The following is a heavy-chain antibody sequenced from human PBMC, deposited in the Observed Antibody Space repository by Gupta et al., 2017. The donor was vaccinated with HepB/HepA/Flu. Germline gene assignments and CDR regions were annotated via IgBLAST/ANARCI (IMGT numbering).Heavy chain of an antibody. D-gene: IGHD2-2*01. Sequence: QVQLVESGGGVVQPGRSLRLSCLASGFTFSTYDIHWFRQATGKGLVWVAVISYDGSNKNYADSVKGRFTISRDNSRKTLYLQMNSPRTYDTAVYYCASSDIVVVPAAGEYFEHWGQGTLVTVSS. V-gene: IGHV3-30*03. J-gene: IGHJ1*01. CDR3: ASSDIVVVPAAGEYFEH. CDR2: ISYDGSNK. CDR1: GFTFSTYD.